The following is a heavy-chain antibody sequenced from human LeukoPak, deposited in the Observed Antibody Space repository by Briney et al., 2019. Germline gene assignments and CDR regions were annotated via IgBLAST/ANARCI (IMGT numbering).Heavy chain of an antibody. D-gene: IGHD3-10*01. V-gene: IGHV3-21*04. J-gene: IGHJ5*02. CDR1: GFTFSSYS. CDR2: ISSSSSYI. Sequence: GGSLRLSCAASGFTFSSYSMSWVRQAPGKGLEWVSSISSSSSYIYYADSVKGRFTISRDNAKNSLYLQMNSLRSEDTAVYYCATHYYGSGSNWFDPWGQGTLVTVSS. CDR3: ATHYYGSGSNWFDP.